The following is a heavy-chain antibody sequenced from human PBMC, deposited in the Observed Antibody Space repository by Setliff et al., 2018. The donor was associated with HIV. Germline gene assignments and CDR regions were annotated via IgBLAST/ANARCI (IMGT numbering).Heavy chain of an antibody. V-gene: IGHV1-69*05. Sequence: SVKVSCKASGDSLSNYVITWVRRAPGQGLEWMGGIVPLFGTTNYAQNFQGRLTITTDQIMTTAYMELTSLRAEDTSVYYCASGSGYCTKGDCYIGVHRTPDKYYFDSWGQGTLVTVSS. CDR3: ASGSGYCTKGDCYIGVHRTPDKYYFDS. D-gene: IGHD2-8*01. CDR1: GDSLSNYV. CDR2: IVPLFGTT. J-gene: IGHJ4*02.